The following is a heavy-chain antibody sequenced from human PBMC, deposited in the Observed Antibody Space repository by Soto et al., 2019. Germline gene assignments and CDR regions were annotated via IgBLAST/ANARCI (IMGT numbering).Heavy chain of an antibody. J-gene: IGHJ5*02. CDR3: AKKIYHRFDP. CDR1: GFMFSNYA. V-gene: IGHV3-23*01. Sequence: EERLLESGGNLVQPGGSLRLSCTVSGFMFSNYAMTWVRQAPGKGLEWVSAINPGGENTCYADSLEGRFTISRDNSKSTLYLQMSSLRAEDTAIYYCAKKIYHRFDPWGPGTLVTVSS. CDR2: INPGGENT. D-gene: IGHD3-16*02.